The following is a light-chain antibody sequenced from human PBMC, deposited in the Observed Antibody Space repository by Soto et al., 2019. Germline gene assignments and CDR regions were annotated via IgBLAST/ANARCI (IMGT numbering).Light chain of an antibody. Sequence: QSVLTQPASVSGSPGQSITISCTGIIDDIRSYKLVSWYQQYTGTASKLIIYADNKLPSGVSSRFSRSKSGYTASLTISWLKAEDEADYLCCSHSGFTTPYVFASGTKVTVL. CDR3: CSHSGFTTPYV. CDR2: ADN. CDR1: IDDIRSYKL. J-gene: IGLJ1*01. V-gene: IGLV2-23*01.